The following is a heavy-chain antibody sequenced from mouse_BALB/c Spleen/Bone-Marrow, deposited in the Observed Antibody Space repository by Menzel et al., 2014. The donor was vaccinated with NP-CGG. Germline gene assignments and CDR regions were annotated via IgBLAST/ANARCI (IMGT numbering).Heavy chain of an antibody. D-gene: IGHD2-3*01. CDR3: ASDGGGYFSWFAY. CDR1: GFTFSSYA. V-gene: IGHV5-9-4*01. Sequence: DVKLVESGGGLVKPGGSLKLSCAASGFTFSSYAMSWVRQSPEKRLEWVAEISSGGSYTYYSDTVTGRFTISRDNAKKTLYLERSSLRSEDTAMYYCASDGGGYFSWFAYWGQGTLVTVSA. CDR2: ISSGGSYT. J-gene: IGHJ3*01.